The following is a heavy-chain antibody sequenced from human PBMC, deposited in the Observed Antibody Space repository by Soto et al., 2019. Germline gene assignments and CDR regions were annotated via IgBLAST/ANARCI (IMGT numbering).Heavy chain of an antibody. CDR1: GGSISSGDYY. CDR2: IYYSGST. Sequence: PSETLSLTCTVSGGSISSGDYYWSWIRQPPGKGLEWIGYIYYSGSTYYNPSLKSRVTISVDTSKNQFSLKLSSVTAADTAVYYWASQRVGDGYNYDYYGMDVWGQGTTVTVSS. D-gene: IGHD5-12*01. CDR3: ASQRVGDGYNYDYYGMDV. V-gene: IGHV4-30-4*01. J-gene: IGHJ6*02.